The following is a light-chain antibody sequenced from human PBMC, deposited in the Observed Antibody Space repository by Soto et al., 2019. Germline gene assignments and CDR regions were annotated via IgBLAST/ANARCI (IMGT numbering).Light chain of an antibody. CDR3: SSYTSSTTQV. Sequence: QSVLTQPASVSGSPGQSITISCAGTSSDVGAYNYVSWYQQHPGKAPKLVIYEVGDRPSGVFNRFSGSKSGNTASLTISGLQAEDEADYYCSSYTSSTTQVFGGGTKVTVL. CDR1: SSDVGAYNY. CDR2: EVG. V-gene: IGLV2-14*01. J-gene: IGLJ3*02.